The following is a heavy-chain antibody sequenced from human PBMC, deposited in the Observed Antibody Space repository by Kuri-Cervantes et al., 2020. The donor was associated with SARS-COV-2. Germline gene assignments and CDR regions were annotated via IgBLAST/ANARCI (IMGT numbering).Heavy chain of an antibody. CDR1: GFTFRSYW. V-gene: IGHV3-7*01. J-gene: IGHJ4*02. CDR2: IKEDGGEK. D-gene: IGHD1-1*01. Sequence: GESLKISCAASGFTFRSYWMSWVRQIPGKGLEWVANIKEDGGEKSYVDSMKGRFTVSRDNAKKSLYRQMNSLRAEDTAVYYCVRDGDHWNFDYWGQGTLVTVSS. CDR3: VRDGDHWNFDY.